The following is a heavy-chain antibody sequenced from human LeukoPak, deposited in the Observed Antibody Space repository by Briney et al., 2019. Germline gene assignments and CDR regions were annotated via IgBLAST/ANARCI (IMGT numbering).Heavy chain of an antibody. V-gene: IGHV3-23*01. D-gene: IGHD3-9*01. CDR1: GFTFSNYA. CDR2: ITGSGGNT. CDR3: AKWGDYDVLTGYYVSDY. Sequence: GGSPRLSCAASGFTFSNYAMSWVRQAPGKGLEWVSAITGSGGNTYYADSVKGRFTISRDNSKNTVLLQMNSLRAEDTAVYYCAKWGDYDVLTGYYVSDYWGQGPLVTVSS. J-gene: IGHJ4*02.